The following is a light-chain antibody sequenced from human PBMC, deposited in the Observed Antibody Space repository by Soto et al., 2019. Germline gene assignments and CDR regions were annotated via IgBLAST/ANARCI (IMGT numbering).Light chain of an antibody. V-gene: IGLV2-18*02. J-gene: IGLJ1*01. CDR3: SSYTTSSTYV. CDR2: EVG. Sequence: QSALTQPPSVSGSPGQSVTISCTGTSSDVGAYNRVSWYQQPPGTAPKLIIYEVGNRPSGVPDRFSGSKSGNTASLTISGLQAEDEADYYCSSYTTSSTYVFATGTKLTVL. CDR1: SSDVGAYNR.